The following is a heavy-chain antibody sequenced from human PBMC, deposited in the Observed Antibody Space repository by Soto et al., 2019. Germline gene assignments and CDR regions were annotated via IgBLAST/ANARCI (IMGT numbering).Heavy chain of an antibody. V-gene: IGHV3-72*01. D-gene: IGHD5-12*01. Sequence: PGGSLRLSCAASGFTFSDHYMDWVRQAPGKGLEWVGRTQNKANSYTTKYAASVKGRFTISRDDSENSLYLQMNSLKTEDTAVYYCVRLTIGYNGLYYLAYWGQGTLVPVPS. J-gene: IGHJ4*02. CDR2: TQNKANSYTT. CDR3: VRLTIGYNGLYYLAY. CDR1: GFTFSDHY.